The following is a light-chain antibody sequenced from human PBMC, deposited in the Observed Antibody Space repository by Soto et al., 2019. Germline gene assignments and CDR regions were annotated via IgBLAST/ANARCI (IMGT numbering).Light chain of an antibody. Sequence: EIVLTQSPATLSLSPGERAPLSCGASQTVGSTYLAWYHQKPGLAPRLLIYDTSSRATGIPDRFSGSGSGTVFTLPISRLEPEDFAVYSCQHYGSSPWTFGQGAKVEIK. V-gene: IGKV3D-20*01. CDR2: DTS. CDR1: QTVGSTY. J-gene: IGKJ1*01. CDR3: QHYGSSPWT.